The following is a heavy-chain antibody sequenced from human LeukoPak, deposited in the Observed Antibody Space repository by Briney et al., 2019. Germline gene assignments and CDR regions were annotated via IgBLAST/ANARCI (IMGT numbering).Heavy chain of an antibody. CDR1: GFTFSSYA. CDR2: ISYDGSNK. Sequence: GRSLRLSCAASGFTFSSYAMHWVRQAPGKGLEWVAVISYDGSNKYYADSVKGRFTISRDNSKNTLYLQMNSLRAEDTAVYYCASILVRGVITLSGLFDYWGQGTLVTVCS. CDR3: ASILVRGVITLSGLFDY. J-gene: IGHJ4*02. V-gene: IGHV3-30-3*01. D-gene: IGHD3-10*01.